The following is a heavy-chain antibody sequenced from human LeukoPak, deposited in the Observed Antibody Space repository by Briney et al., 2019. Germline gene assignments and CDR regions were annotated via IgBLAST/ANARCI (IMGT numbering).Heavy chain of an antibody. CDR3: GRGGQLRYFDY. V-gene: IGHV3-21*01. J-gene: IGHJ4*02. CDR2: ISSSSNYI. D-gene: IGHD5-18*01. Sequence: GGSLRLSFAAQLLTLCTYAIESVRQAPGKGLEWVSSISSSSNYIYYADSVKGRFTISRDNAKNPVSLQMNILRAENTAVYYCGRGGQLRYFDYWGQGTLVTVSS. CDR1: LLTLCTYA.